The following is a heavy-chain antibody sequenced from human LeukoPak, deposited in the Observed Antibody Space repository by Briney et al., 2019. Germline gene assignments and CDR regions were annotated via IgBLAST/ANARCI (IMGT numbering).Heavy chain of an antibody. V-gene: IGHV3-30*04. J-gene: IGHJ4*02. CDR3: ARDSSGSYWGLQY. CDR1: GFTFSSYA. CDR2: ISYDGSNK. Sequence: GGSLRLSCAASGFTFSSYAMHWVRQAPGKGLEWVAVISYDGSNKYYADSVKGRFTISRDNSKNTLYLQMNSLRAEDTAVYYCARDSSGSYWGLQYWGQGTLVTVSS. D-gene: IGHD3-22*01.